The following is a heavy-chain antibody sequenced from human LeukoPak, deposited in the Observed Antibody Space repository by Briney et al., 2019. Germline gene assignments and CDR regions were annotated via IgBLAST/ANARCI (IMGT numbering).Heavy chain of an antibody. J-gene: IGHJ4*02. V-gene: IGHV4-4*09. CDR3: AREFVVVPAALED. CDR2: IYTSGST. Sequence: PSETLSLTCTVSGGSISSYYWGWIRQPPGKGLGWIGYIYTSGSTNYNPSLESRVTISVDASKNQFSPKLSSGTAADTAVYYCAREFVVVPAALEDWGQGTLVTVSS. D-gene: IGHD2-2*01. CDR1: GGSISSYY.